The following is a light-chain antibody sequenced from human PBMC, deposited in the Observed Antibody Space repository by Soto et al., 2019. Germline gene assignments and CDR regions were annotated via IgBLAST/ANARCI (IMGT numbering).Light chain of an antibody. V-gene: IGKV3-11*01. CDR2: DAS. CDR3: QQRSNWPPIT. CDR1: QSVSSY. J-gene: IGKJ5*01. Sequence: EIVLTQSPAALSLSPGERATLSCRASQSVSSYLAWYQQKPGQAARLLIYDASNRATGIPARFSGSGSGTDFTLTISSIEPEDFAVYYCQQRSNWPPITFGQGTRLEIK.